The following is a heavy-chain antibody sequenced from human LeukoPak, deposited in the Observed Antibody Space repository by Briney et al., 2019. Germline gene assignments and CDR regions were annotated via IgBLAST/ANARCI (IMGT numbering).Heavy chain of an antibody. CDR1: GGSISSYY. V-gene: IGHV4-59*01. CDR3: ARFSRLIDY. Sequence: PSETLSLTCTVSGGSISSYYWSWIRQPPGKGLEWIGYIYYSGSTNYNPSLKSRVTISVDTSKNQFSLKLSSVTAADTAVYYCARFSRLIDYWGQGTLVTVSS. CDR2: IYYSGST. J-gene: IGHJ4*02.